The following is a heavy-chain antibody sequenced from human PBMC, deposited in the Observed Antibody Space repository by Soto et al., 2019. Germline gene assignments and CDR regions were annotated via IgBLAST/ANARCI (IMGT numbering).Heavy chain of an antibody. CDR1: GDSVSSNSAA. J-gene: IGHJ4*02. D-gene: IGHD2-15*01. V-gene: IGHV6-1*01. CDR2: TYYRSEWYN. CDR3: ARFISGGSGVDY. Sequence: SETLSLTGAISGDSVSSNSAAWTWIRQSPSRGLEWLGRTYYRSEWYNDYAVSVKSRIRINPDTSKNQFSLQLDSVTPDDTALYYCARFISGGSGVDYWGQGTLVTVSS.